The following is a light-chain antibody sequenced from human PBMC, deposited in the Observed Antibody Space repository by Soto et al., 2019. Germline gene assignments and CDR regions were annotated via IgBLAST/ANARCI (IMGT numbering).Light chain of an antibody. CDR3: HQYGSSPQT. J-gene: IGKJ1*01. Sequence: EIVLTQSPATLSLSPGERATLSCRASQSLTSLAWYQQKPGQAPRLLIYDGSIRATGIPARFSGSGSGTDFTLTISRLEPEDFALYFCHQYGSSPQTFGQGTKVDIK. V-gene: IGKV3-20*01. CDR2: DGS. CDR1: QSLTS.